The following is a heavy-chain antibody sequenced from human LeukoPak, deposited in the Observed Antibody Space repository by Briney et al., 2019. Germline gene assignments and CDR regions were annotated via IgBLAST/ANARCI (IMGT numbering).Heavy chain of an antibody. CDR3: AKARKPYYYASGSYYYLWFAFDP. D-gene: IGHD3-10*01. CDR1: GFTFADYA. CDR2: LDWNSGNI. Sequence: PGGSLRLSCVASGFTFADYAMHWVRQAPGKGLEWVSGLDWNSGNIDYADSVKGRFTISRDNAKNSLYLQMNSLRTEDTALYFCAKARKPYYYASGSYYYLWFAFDPWGQGTLVTVSS. J-gene: IGHJ5*02. V-gene: IGHV3-9*01.